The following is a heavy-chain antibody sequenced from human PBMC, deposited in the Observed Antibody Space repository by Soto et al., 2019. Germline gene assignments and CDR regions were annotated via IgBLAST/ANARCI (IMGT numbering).Heavy chain of an antibody. J-gene: IGHJ4*02. V-gene: IGHV1-69*06. Sequence: QVQLVQSGAEVKKPGSSVKVSCEASGGTFSGHAISWVRQAPGQGPEWMGGLIPLFGTTQHAQNFPDRRRITEDKSTSTAYMELTSLRFEDTAIYYCARGPNWGYRFDSWGQGPLVIVSS. D-gene: IGHD7-27*01. CDR1: GGTFSGHA. CDR2: LIPLFGTT. CDR3: ARGPNWGYRFDS.